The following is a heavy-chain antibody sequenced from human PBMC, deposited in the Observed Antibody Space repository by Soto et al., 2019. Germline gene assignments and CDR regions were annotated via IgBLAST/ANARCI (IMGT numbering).Heavy chain of an antibody. V-gene: IGHV1-69*01. CDR2: IIPIFGTA. CDR3: ARDQWSVGELFSWFDP. D-gene: IGHD3-10*01. J-gene: IGHJ5*02. Sequence: QVQLVQSGAEVKKPGSSVKVSCKASGGTFSSYAISWVRQAPGQGLEWMGGIIPIFGTANYAQKFQGRVTITADESTSTAYMELXXLRSEDTAVYYCARDQWSVGELFSWFDPWGQGSLVTVSS. CDR1: GGTFSSYA.